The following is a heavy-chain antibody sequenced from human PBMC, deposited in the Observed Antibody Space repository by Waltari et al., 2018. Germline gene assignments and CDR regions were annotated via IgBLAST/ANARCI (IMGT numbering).Heavy chain of an antibody. CDR1: GYSFNTHW. J-gene: IGHJ5*02. CDR3: ARRVRGKYNWFDP. Sequence: EVQLVQSGAAVKKSGESLKISCQGPGYSFNTHWIAWMRQMPGKGLEWMGFIYPSDSDTRYSPSFQGQVNISVDKSTNTAYLQWRSLKASDTAMYYCARRVRGKYNWFDPWGQGTQVTVSS. CDR2: IYPSDSDT. V-gene: IGHV5-51*01. D-gene: IGHD1-26*01.